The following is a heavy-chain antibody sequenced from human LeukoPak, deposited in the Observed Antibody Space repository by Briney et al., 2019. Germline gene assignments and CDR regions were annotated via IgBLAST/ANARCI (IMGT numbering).Heavy chain of an antibody. J-gene: IGHJ5*02. CDR2: IIPIFGTA. Sequence: SVKVSCKASGGTFSSYAISWVRQAPGQGLEWMGGIIPIFGTANYAQKFQGRVTITTDESTSTAYMELSSLRSEDTAVYYCGRRRSQMANHWFDPWGQGTLVTVSS. D-gene: IGHD5-24*01. V-gene: IGHV1-69*05. CDR3: GRRRSQMANHWFDP. CDR1: GGTFSSYA.